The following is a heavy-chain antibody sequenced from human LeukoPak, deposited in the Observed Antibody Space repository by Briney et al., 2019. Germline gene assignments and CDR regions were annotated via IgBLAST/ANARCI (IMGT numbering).Heavy chain of an antibody. CDR1: GGSITSYY. J-gene: IGHJ4*02. CDR2: IYTSGST. V-gene: IGHV4-4*07. Sequence: PSETLSLTCTVSGGSITSYYWSWIRQPAGKGLEWIGRIYTSGSTNYNPSLKSRVTMSVDTSKNQFSLKLSSVTAADTAVYYCARVHYYDSGGYFGGYFDYWGQGRLVTVSS. CDR3: ARVHYYDSGGYFGGYFDY. D-gene: IGHD3-22*01.